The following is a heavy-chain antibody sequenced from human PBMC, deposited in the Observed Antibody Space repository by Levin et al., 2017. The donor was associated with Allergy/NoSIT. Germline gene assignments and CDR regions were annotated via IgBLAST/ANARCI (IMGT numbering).Heavy chain of an antibody. V-gene: IGHV3-30*18. D-gene: IGHD3-10*01. J-gene: IGHJ3*02. Sequence: GGSLRLSCAASGFTFSSYGMHWVRQAPGKGLEWVAVISYDGSNKYYADSVKGRFTISRDNSKNTLYLQMNSLRAEDTAVYYCAKGAWFGELFLNDAFDSWGQGTMVTVSS. CDR1: GFTFSSYG. CDR2: ISYDGSNK. CDR3: AKGAWFGELFLNDAFDS.